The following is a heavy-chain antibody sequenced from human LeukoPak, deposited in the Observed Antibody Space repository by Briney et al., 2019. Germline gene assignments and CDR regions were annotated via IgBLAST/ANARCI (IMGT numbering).Heavy chain of an antibody. Sequence: GGCLRLSRATPGFTFTIYSMNWGRQAPGKGLEWVSSISSSSSYIYYADSVKGRFTISRDNAKNSLYLQMNSLRAEDTAVYYCARGYSSSWPAYWGQGTLVTVSS. CDR2: ISSSSSYI. V-gene: IGHV3-21*01. J-gene: IGHJ4*02. D-gene: IGHD6-13*01. CDR1: GFTFTIYS. CDR3: ARGYSSSWPAY.